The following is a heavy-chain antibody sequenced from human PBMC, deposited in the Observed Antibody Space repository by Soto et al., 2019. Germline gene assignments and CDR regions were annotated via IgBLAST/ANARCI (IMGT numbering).Heavy chain of an antibody. V-gene: IGHV1-24*01. CDR2: FDPEDGET. Sequence: ASVKVSCKVSGYTLTELSMHWVRQAPGKGPEWMGGFDPEDGETIYAQKFQGRVTMTEDTSTDTAYMELSSLRSEDTAVYYCATRGYSYGTLYYYGMDVWGQGTTVTVSS. CDR1: GYTLTELS. J-gene: IGHJ6*02. CDR3: ATRGYSYGTLYYYGMDV. D-gene: IGHD5-18*01.